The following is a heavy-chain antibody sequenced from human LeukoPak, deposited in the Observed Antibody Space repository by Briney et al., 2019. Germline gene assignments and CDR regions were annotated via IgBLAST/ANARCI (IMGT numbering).Heavy chain of an antibody. CDR2: INHSGST. Sequence: SETLSLTCAVYGGSFSGYYWSWIRQPPGKGLEWIGEINHSGSTNYNPSLKSRVTISVDTSKNQFSLKLSSVTAADTAVYYCARAGLEIFDYWGQGTLVTVSS. J-gene: IGHJ4*02. CDR1: GGSFSGYY. V-gene: IGHV4-34*01. CDR3: ARAGLEIFDY. D-gene: IGHD6-19*01.